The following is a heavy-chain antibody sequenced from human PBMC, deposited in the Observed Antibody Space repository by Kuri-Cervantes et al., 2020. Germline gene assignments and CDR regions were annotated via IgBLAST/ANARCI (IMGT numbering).Heavy chain of an antibody. CDR3: ARRGPAANPHYFEY. D-gene: IGHD2-2*01. J-gene: IGHJ4*02. V-gene: IGHV3-33*01. CDR1: GFTFSSYG. Sequence: GGSLRLSCAASGFTFSSYGMHWVRQAPGKGLEWVAVIWKDGSNKYYADSVKGRFNISRDNSKNTLYLQMNSLRTEDTAVYYCARRGPAANPHYFEYWGQGTLVTVSS. CDR2: IWKDGSNK.